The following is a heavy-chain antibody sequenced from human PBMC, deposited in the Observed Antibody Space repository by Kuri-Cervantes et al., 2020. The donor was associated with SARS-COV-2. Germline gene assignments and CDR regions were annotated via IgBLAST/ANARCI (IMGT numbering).Heavy chain of an antibody. D-gene: IGHD5-12*01. Sequence: GGSLRLSCAASGFTFSSYSMNWVRQAPGKGLEWVSSISSSSSYIYYADSVKGRFTISRDNAKNSLYLQMNSLRAEDTAVYYCARAQRGLMVALDYWGRGTLVTVSS. CDR1: GFTFSSYS. CDR2: ISSSSSYI. J-gene: IGHJ4*02. CDR3: ARAQRGLMVALDY. V-gene: IGHV3-21*01.